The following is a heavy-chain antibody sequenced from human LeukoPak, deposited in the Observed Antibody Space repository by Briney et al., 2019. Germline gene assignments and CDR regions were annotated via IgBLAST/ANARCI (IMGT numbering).Heavy chain of an antibody. Sequence: ASVKVSCKASGYTFTTYYMHWVRQAPGQGLEWMVIINPSDGGTGYAQKFQGRVTMTRDTSTSTVYMDLSTLRSEDTAVYYCARDLAAGGTWAFDIWGQGTMVTVSS. J-gene: IGHJ3*02. CDR1: GYTFTTYY. CDR2: INPSDGGT. CDR3: ARDLAAGGTWAFDI. D-gene: IGHD6-13*01. V-gene: IGHV1-46*01.